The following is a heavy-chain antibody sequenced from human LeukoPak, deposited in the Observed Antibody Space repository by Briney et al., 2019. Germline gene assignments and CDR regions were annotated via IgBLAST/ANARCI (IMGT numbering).Heavy chain of an antibody. CDR1: GDSIRSYC. CDR3: AREDSYFDY. Sequence: SETLSLTCTVSGDSIRSYCWTWIRQPPGKELEWIGYIYYSGDTNYNPSLKSRVTISVDTSKNQFSLKLSSVTAADTAVYYCAREDSYFDYWGQGTLVTVSS. J-gene: IGHJ4*02. CDR2: IYYSGDT. V-gene: IGHV4-59*12.